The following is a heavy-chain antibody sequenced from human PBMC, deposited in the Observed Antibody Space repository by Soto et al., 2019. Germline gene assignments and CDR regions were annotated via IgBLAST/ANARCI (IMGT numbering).Heavy chain of an antibody. D-gene: IGHD3-10*01. V-gene: IGHV4-59*08. CDR2: IFYSGGT. CDR1: GGSVSSYY. CDR3: ARHRVSTRSLDY. Sequence: PSETLSLTCSVSGGSVSSYYWGWIRQPPGKGLEWIGDIFYSGGTKYNPSLKSRDTISVDTSKNQFSLKLTSVTAPDTAVYYCARHRVSTRSLDYWGQGTLVTVSS. J-gene: IGHJ4*02.